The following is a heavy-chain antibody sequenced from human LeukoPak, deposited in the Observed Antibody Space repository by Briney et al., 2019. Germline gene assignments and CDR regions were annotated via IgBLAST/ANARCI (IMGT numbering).Heavy chain of an antibody. V-gene: IGHV3-53*01. CDR1: GFTGSNNH. D-gene: IGHD4-17*01. CDR3: IVFGDSNH. Sequence: GGSLRLSCAASGFTGSNNHMSWVRQAPGKGLEWVSAIHSSGGTYYADSVKGRFTISRDTSKNTLYLQINSLRVEDTAVYYCIVFGDSNHWGQGTLVTVSS. J-gene: IGHJ5*02. CDR2: IHSSGGT.